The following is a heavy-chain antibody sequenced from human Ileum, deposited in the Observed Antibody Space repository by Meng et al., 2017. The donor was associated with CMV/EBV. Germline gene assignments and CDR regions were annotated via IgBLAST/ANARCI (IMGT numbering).Heavy chain of an antibody. CDR2: MNPDGSNR. Sequence: GESLKISCAASGFTFRSHWMAWVRQAPGKGLEWVATMNPDGSNRQFVDSVKGRFTISRDNDKRSLYLQMDGLRGDDTAVYYCARDPCEYWGQGTLVTVSS. CDR3: ARDPCEY. V-gene: IGHV3-7*01. CDR1: GFTFRSHW. J-gene: IGHJ4*02.